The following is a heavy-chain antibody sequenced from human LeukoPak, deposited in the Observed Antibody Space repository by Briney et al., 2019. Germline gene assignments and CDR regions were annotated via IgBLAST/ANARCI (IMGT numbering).Heavy chain of an antibody. CDR3: AKARLYYDFWSGYPPIDY. Sequence: PGGSLRLSCAASGFTFSNYAMNWVRQAPGKGLEWVSAISGSGGSTYYADSVKGRFTISRDNSKNTLYLQMNSLRAEDTAVYYCAKARLYYDFWSGYPPIDYWGQGTLVTVSS. D-gene: IGHD3-3*01. CDR2: ISGSGGST. J-gene: IGHJ4*02. CDR1: GFTFSNYA. V-gene: IGHV3-23*01.